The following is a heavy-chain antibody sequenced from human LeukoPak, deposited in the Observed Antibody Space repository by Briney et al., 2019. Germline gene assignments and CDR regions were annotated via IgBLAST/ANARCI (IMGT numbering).Heavy chain of an antibody. CDR3: AKGLISSWYSYFDY. J-gene: IGHJ4*02. CDR2: IRGDGGQT. V-gene: IGHV3-7*03. Sequence: GGSLRLSCAASGFTFSSYAMSWVRQAPGKGLEWVANIRGDGGQTYYLDSVKGRFTISRDNAKNSLYLQMNSLRAEDTALYYCAKGLISSWYSYFDYWGQGTLVTVSS. D-gene: IGHD6-13*01. CDR1: GFTFSSYA.